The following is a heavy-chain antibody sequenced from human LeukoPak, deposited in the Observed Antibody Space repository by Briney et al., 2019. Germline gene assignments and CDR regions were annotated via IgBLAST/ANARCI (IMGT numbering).Heavy chain of an antibody. Sequence: GASVKVACTASGYTFATYGISLVRQAPGQGLEWMGWLSTHNGNTDYAQKLQGRVTMTTDTSTSTAYMELRSLRSDDTAVYYCARGQPPRNTYYFDYWGQGTLVTVSS. D-gene: IGHD2-2*02. CDR3: ARGQPPRNTYYFDY. CDR2: LSTHNGNT. J-gene: IGHJ4*02. CDR1: GYTFATYG. V-gene: IGHV1-18*01.